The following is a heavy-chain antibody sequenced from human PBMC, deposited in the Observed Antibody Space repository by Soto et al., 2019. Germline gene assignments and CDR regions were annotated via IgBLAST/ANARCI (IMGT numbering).Heavy chain of an antibody. V-gene: IGHV2-70*17. CDR3: ARIDVRESHRIIYYFDY. CDR2: IDWDDDK. J-gene: IGHJ4*02. CDR1: GFSLSTKGMC. D-gene: IGHD3-16*02. Sequence: SGPTLVNPTQTLTLTCTFSGFSLSTKGMCVGWIRQPPGKALEWLARIDWDDDKFYTTSLKTRLTISKDTSKNQVVLTMTNMDPVDTATYYCARIDVRESHRIIYYFDYWGQGTLVTVSS.